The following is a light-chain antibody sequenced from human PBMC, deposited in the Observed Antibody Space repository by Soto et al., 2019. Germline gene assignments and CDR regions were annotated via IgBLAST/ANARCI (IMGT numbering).Light chain of an antibody. Sequence: DIVMTQSPLSLPVTPGGPASISCRSSQSLLHSNGYNYLDWYLQKPGQSPQLLIYWGSNRASGVPDRFSGSGSGTDFTLKISRVEAEDVGVYYCMQALQTPWTFGQGTKVDIK. CDR1: QSLLHSNGYNY. CDR2: WGS. CDR3: MQALQTPWT. V-gene: IGKV2-28*01. J-gene: IGKJ1*01.